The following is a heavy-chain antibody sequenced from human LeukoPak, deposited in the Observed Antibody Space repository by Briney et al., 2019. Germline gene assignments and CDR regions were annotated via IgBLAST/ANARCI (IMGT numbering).Heavy chain of an antibody. CDR2: IYYSGST. J-gene: IGHJ4*02. CDR3: ARAPYDSGGYYDYYFDY. V-gene: IGHV4-59*08. Sequence: SETLSLTCTVSGGSISSYYWSWIRQPPGKGLEWVGYIYYSGSTNYNPSLKSRVTISVDTSKNQFSLKLSSVTAADTAVYYCARAPYDSGGYYDYYFDYWGQGTLVTVSS. D-gene: IGHD3-22*01. CDR1: GGSISSYY.